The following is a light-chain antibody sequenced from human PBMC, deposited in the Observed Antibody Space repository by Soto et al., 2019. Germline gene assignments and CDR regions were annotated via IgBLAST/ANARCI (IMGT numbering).Light chain of an antibody. CDR3: HQTYVNPYI. J-gene: IGKJ2*01. CDR1: QNIGTY. Sequence: DIQMTQSPFSLSASVGDRVTITCRTSQNIGTYLSWFQQKPGKGPKLLIYAVSNLQNGVPSRFSGRGSGTEFTLTITTLQPEDFATYYCHQTYVNPYIFGQGTKLE. V-gene: IGKV1-39*01. CDR2: AVS.